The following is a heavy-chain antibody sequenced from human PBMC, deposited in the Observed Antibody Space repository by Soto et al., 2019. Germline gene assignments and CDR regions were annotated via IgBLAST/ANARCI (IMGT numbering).Heavy chain of an antibody. CDR1: GFTFSSYA. J-gene: IGHJ4*02. CDR3: AKDSQPYDVLTGYYKAPFDY. D-gene: IGHD3-9*01. Sequence: GGSLRLSCAASGFTFSSYAMSWVRQAPGKGLEWVSAMSGSGGSTYYADSVKGRFTISRDNSKNTLYLQMNSLRAEDTAVYYCAKDSQPYDVLTGYYKAPFDYWGQGTLVTVSS. CDR2: MSGSGGST. V-gene: IGHV3-23*01.